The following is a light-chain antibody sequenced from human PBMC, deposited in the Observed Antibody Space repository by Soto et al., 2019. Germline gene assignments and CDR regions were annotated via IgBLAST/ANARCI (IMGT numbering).Light chain of an antibody. J-gene: IGKJ2*01. CDR3: QQYYSTPYT. V-gene: IGKV4-1*01. CDR2: WAS. CDR1: QSVLYSSNNKNY. Sequence: DIVMTQSPDSLAVSLGERATINCKSSQSVLYSSNNKNYLAWYQQKPGQPPKLLIYWASTRESGVPDRFSGSRSGTDFTLTISSLQAEDVAVYYCQQYYSTPYTFGQWTKLEIK.